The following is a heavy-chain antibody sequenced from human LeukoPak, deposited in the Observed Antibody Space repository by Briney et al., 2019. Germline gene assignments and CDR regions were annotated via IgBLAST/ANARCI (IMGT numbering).Heavy chain of an antibody. CDR2: IYHSGST. CDR1: DGSISSGGYS. CDR3: ARDNHVDYGGAFDY. V-gene: IGHV4-30-2*01. J-gene: IGHJ4*02. Sequence: SETLSLTCAVSDGSISSGGYSWSWIRQPPGKGLEWIGYIYHSGSTYYNPSLKSRVTISVDRSKNQFSLKLSSVTAADTAVYYCARDNHVDYGGAFDYWGQGTLVTVSS. D-gene: IGHD4-17*01.